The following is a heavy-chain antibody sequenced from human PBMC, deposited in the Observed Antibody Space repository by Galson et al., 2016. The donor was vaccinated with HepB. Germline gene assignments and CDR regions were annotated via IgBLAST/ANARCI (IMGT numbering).Heavy chain of an antibody. J-gene: IGHJ6*02. CDR2: IYYSGTT. CDR3: ARGGYSPMDV. CDR1: GGSIASDTYY. Sequence: ETLSLTCTVSGGSIASDTYYWGWIRQPPEKGLEWIGYIYYSGTTNYNPSLKSRVTISVDTSKNQFSLKLSSVTAADTAVYYCARGGYSPMDVWGQGTTVTVSS. D-gene: IGHD2-15*01. V-gene: IGHV4-61*01.